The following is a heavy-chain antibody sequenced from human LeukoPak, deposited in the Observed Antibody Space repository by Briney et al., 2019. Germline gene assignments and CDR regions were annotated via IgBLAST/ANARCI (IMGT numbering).Heavy chain of an antibody. CDR3: ARGSGYYDSSGYVDY. J-gene: IGHJ4*02. CDR1: GGTFSSYA. CDR2: IIPILGIA. D-gene: IGHD3-22*01. V-gene: IGHV1-69*04. Sequence: SVKVSCKASGGTFSSYAISWVRQAPGQALEWMGRIIPILGIANYAQKFQGRVTITADKSTSTAYMELSSLRSEDTAVYYCARGSGYYDSSGYVDYWGQGTLVTVSS.